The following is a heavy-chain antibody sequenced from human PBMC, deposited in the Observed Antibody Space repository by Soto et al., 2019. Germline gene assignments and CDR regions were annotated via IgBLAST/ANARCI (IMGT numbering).Heavy chain of an antibody. CDR3: ARGLDSGWAREYFDP. Sequence: GASVKVSCKASGYTFTDFYIHWVRLAPGQGPEWMGWINPNSGGTNYAQKFRGWVTMTRDTSITTVYMELNRLRSNDTAMYYCARGLDSGWAREYFDPWGQGTLVTVS. CDR1: GYTFTDFY. D-gene: IGHD3-16*01. J-gene: IGHJ5*02. V-gene: IGHV1-2*04. CDR2: INPNSGGT.